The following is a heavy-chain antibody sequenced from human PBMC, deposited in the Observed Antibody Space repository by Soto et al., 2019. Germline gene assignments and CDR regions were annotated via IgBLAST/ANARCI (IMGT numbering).Heavy chain of an antibody. Sequence: ASVKVSCKASGYPFTGYYMHWVRQAPGQGLEWMGWINPNSGGTNYAQKSQGRVTMTRDTFISTAYMELSRLRSDDTAVYYCASVCKVTIFGVFIYYYYGMDVWGQGTTVTVCS. CDR3: ASVCKVTIFGVFIYYYYGMDV. CDR2: INPNSGGT. D-gene: IGHD3-3*01. V-gene: IGHV1-2*02. CDR1: GYPFTGYY. J-gene: IGHJ6*02.